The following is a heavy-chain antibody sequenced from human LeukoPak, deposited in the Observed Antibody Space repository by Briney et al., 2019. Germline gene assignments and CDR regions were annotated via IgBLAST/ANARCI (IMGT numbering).Heavy chain of an antibody. V-gene: IGHV3-73*01. Sequence: GGSLRLSCTASGFTFSGSAMPWVRQASGKGLEWVGRIRSKSDGYATAYAASVKSRFTISRDDAKKTAYLQMNSLKIEDTALYYCTSYDVLTGYFAYWGQGTLVTVSS. J-gene: IGHJ4*02. CDR2: IRSKSDGYAT. CDR3: TSYDVLTGYFAY. CDR1: GFTFSGSA. D-gene: IGHD3-9*01.